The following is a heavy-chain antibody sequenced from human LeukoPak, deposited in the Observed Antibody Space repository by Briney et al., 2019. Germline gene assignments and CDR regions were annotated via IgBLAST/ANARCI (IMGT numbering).Heavy chain of an antibody. D-gene: IGHD6-13*01. CDR2: IRSKSAGGTT. V-gene: IGHV3-15*01. J-gene: IGHJ1*01. CDR3: AHFGSTEYFQD. Sequence: GGSLRLSCAASGITFSNAWMSWVRQAPGKGLEWVGRIRSKSAGGTTDYAAPVKGGFTISRDDSKNTMYLQIDSLKTEDTAVYYCAHFGSTEYFQDWGQGTLVIVSS. CDR1: GITFSNAW.